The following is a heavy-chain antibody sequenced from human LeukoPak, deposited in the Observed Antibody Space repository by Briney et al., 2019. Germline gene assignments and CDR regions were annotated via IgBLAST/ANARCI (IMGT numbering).Heavy chain of an antibody. D-gene: IGHD5-18*01. J-gene: IGHJ3*02. CDR1: GYTFTKYY. Sequence: ASVKVSCKASGYTFTKYYIHWVRQAPGQGLEWMGLINPGGDNTNYAQNFQGRVTMTRDTSTSTAYMELRSLRSDDTAVYYCARDWAAMVPGRAFDIWGQGTMVTVSS. CDR2: INPGGDNT. CDR3: ARDWAAMVPGRAFDI. V-gene: IGHV1-46*01.